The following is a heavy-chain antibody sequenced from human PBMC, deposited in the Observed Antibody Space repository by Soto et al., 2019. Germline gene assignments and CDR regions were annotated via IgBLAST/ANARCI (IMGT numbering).Heavy chain of an antibody. CDR2: IFQSGSA. CDR3: ARGRGRYSSGWSWFDP. J-gene: IGHJ5*02. Sequence: SETLSLTCGVSGGTIRSPDWWTWVRQPPGKGLEWIGEIFQSGSANYTPSLESRVTISVDKSKNQFSLTLTSVTAADTAVYFCARGRGRYSSGWSWFDPWGQGILVTVSS. V-gene: IGHV4-4*02. D-gene: IGHD6-19*01. CDR1: GGTIRSPDW.